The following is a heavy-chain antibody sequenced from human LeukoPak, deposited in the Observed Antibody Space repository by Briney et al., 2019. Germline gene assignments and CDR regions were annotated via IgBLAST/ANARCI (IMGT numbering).Heavy chain of an antibody. J-gene: IGHJ4*02. CDR2: ILYDGSNK. CDR1: GSTFSTYG. D-gene: IGHD3-10*01. Sequence: GGSLRLSCAASGSTFSTYGMHWVRQAPGKGLEWVAVILYDGSNKYYADSVTGRFTISRDNSENTLFLQMNSLRGEDTAVYYCAKDRRAGSYDYWGQGTLVTVSS. CDR3: AKDRRAGSYDY. V-gene: IGHV3-30*18.